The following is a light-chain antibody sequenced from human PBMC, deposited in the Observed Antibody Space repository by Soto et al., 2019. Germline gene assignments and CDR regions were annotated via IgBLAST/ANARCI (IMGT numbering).Light chain of an antibody. J-gene: IGLJ1*01. Sequence: QSALTQPRSVSGSPGQSVTISCTGTSSDVGRYDYVSWYQQHPGKAPKLIVYDVTERPSGVPDRFSGSKSGNTASLTISGLQAEDEADYSCCSFAGSYSDVFGTGTKGTVL. CDR1: SSDVGRYDY. CDR3: CSFAGSYSDV. CDR2: DVT. V-gene: IGLV2-11*01.